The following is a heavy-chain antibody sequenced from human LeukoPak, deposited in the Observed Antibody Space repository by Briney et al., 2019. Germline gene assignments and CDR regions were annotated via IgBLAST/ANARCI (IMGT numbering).Heavy chain of an antibody. CDR2: ISYDGKAK. J-gene: IGHJ3*02. CDR3: ARARGSGFQRGDAFDM. CDR1: GFIFSHFG. D-gene: IGHD3-22*01. Sequence: GGSLRLSCATSGFIFSHFGMNWVRQAPGKGLQWMAFISYDGKAKYYSDSVKGRITIARDNSKSTLYVEMDSLTIEDTAVYYCARARGSGFQRGDAFDMWGQGTRVTVSS. V-gene: IGHV3-30*03.